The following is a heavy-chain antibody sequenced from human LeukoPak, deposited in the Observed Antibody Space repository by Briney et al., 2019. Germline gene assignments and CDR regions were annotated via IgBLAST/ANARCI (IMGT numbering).Heavy chain of an antibody. Sequence: SVKVSCKASGGAFSSYAISWVRQAPGQGLEWMGRIIPIFGTANYAQKFQGRVTITTDESTSTAYMELSSLRSEDTAVYYCARDPGTRVVTPGVIWFDPWGQEPWSPSPQ. CDR3: ARDPGTRVVTPGVIWFDP. CDR2: IIPIFGTA. J-gene: IGHJ5*02. V-gene: IGHV1-69*05. CDR1: GGAFSSYA. D-gene: IGHD4-23*01.